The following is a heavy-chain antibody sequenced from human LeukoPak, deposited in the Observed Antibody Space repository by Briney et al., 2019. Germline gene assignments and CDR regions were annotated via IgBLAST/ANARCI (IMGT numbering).Heavy chain of an antibody. CDR2: INPNSGGT. D-gene: IGHD2-2*01. CDR3: ARANALYCSSTSCLFDY. V-gene: IGHV1-2*02. Sequence: ASVKVSCKASGYTFTGYYMHWVRQAPGQGLEWMAWINPNSGGTYYAQNFHDRITMTSDTSISTAYMELSRLRSDDTAIYYCARANALYCSSTSCLFDYWGQGTLVTVSS. J-gene: IGHJ4*02. CDR1: GYTFTGYY.